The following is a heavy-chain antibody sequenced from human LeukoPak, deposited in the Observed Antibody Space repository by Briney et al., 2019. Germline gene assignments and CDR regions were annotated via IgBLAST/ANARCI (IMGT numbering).Heavy chain of an antibody. Sequence: GGSLRLSCAASGFTFSNAWMNWVRQAPGKGLEWVSAISGSGGSTYYADSVKGRFTISRDNSKNTLYLQMNSLRAEDTAVYYCAKDLRSVAGYYFDYWGQGTLVTVSS. CDR3: AKDLRSVAGYYFDY. CDR1: GFTFSNAW. CDR2: ISGSGGST. J-gene: IGHJ4*02. D-gene: IGHD6-19*01. V-gene: IGHV3-23*01.